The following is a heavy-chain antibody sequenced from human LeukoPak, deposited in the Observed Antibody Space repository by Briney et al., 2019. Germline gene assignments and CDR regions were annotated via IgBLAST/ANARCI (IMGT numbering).Heavy chain of an antibody. V-gene: IGHV5-51*01. D-gene: IGHD6-13*01. Sequence: GESLKISCKGSGYSFTSYWIGWVRQMPGKGLEWMGIIYPGDSDTRYSPSFQGQVTISADKSISTAYLQWSSLKASDTAMYYCARTGYSSSWYGEYFDYWGQGTLVTVSS. J-gene: IGHJ4*02. CDR2: IYPGDSDT. CDR3: ARTGYSSSWYGEYFDY. CDR1: GYSFTSYW.